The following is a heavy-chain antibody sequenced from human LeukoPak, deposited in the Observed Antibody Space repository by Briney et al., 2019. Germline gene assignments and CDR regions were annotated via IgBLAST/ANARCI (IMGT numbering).Heavy chain of an antibody. CDR2: ISYDGSNK. J-gene: IGHJ4*02. CDR3: ARVRATFSPHFDN. Sequence: PGRSLRLSCAASGFTFSSYGMHWVRQAPGKGLEWVAVISYDGSNKYYADSVKGRFTISRDNSKNTLYLQMNSLRAEDTAVYYCARVRATFSPHFDNWGQGTLVTVSS. CDR1: GFTFSSYG. V-gene: IGHV3-30*03. D-gene: IGHD5-12*01.